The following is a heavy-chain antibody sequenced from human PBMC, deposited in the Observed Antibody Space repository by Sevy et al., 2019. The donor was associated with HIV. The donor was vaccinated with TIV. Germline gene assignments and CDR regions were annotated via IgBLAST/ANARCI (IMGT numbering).Heavy chain of an antibody. CDR1: GFTFSSYS. V-gene: IGHV3-21*01. D-gene: IGHD5-12*01. CDR3: ARDYPLGYAGNHGALDY. J-gene: IGHJ4*02. CDR2: ISSSSSYI. Sequence: GGSLRLSCAASGFTFSSYSMNWVRQAPGKGLEWVSSISSSSSYIYYADSVKGRFTISRDNAKNSLYLQMNSLRAEDTAVYYCARDYPLGYAGNHGALDYWGQGTLVTVSS.